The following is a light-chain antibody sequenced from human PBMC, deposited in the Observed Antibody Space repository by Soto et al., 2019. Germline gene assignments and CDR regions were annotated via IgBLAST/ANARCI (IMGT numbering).Light chain of an antibody. V-gene: IGKV1-39*01. J-gene: IGKJ1*01. CDR3: QQTYSAPPL. CDR1: LSIGTN. CDR2: AVS. Sequence: DIQMNQSPYSLSASIGDRVTLTCRASLSIGTNLNWYQQRPGKAPKLLIYAVSSLQSGVSSRFSGSGSGTDFTLSINSLQREDFATYYCQQTYSAPPLFGQGTKVEIK.